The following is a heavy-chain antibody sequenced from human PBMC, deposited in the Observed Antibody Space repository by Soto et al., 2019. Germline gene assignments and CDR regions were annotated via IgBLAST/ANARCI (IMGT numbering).Heavy chain of an antibody. Sequence: EVQLVESGGGLVQPGGSLRLSCAASGFTFSTYSMNWVRQAPGKGLEWLSYISVGSKVYYADSVKGRFTISRDNARNSLYLQMNSLTVDDTAVYYCARVRGAAIPGIWFDPWGQGTLVTVSS. CDR2: ISVGSKV. V-gene: IGHV3-48*01. J-gene: IGHJ5*02. CDR1: GFTFSTYS. D-gene: IGHD3-10*01. CDR3: ARVRGAAIPGIWFDP.